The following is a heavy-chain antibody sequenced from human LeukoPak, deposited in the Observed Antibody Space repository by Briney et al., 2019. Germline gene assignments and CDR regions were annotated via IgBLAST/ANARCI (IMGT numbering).Heavy chain of an antibody. V-gene: IGHV4-59*08. Sequence: PSETLSLTCTVSCGSISGYYWSWIRQPPGKGLEWIAYIYYSGSTNYSPSLKSRVTISVDTSKNQFSLKLSSVTAADTAVYYCARLEMYGDYPTNWYFDIWGRGTLVTVSS. CDR1: CGSISGYY. J-gene: IGHJ2*01. CDR2: IYYSGST. CDR3: ARLEMYGDYPTNWYFDI. D-gene: IGHD4-17*01.